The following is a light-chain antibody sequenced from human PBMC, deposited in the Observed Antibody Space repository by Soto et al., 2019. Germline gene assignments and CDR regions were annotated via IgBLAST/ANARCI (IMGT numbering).Light chain of an antibody. CDR1: SSDVGAYNY. J-gene: IGLJ2*01. V-gene: IGLV2-14*01. Sequence: QSVLTQPASVSGSPGQSIAISCTGTSSDVGAYNYISWYQQHPGRAPKLILSEVVNRPSGVSDRFSGSKSGNTASLTISGLQTEDEDDYYCSSYAGSNNVVFGGGTQLTVL. CDR3: SSYAGSNNVV. CDR2: EVV.